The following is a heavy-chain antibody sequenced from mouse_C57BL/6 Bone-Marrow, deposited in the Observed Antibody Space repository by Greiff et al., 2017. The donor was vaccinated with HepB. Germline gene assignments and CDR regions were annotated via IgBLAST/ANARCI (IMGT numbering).Heavy chain of an antibody. D-gene: IGHD1-1*01. V-gene: IGHV1-69*01. Sequence: VQLQQPGAELVMPGASVKLSCKASGYTFTSYWMHWVKQRPGQGLEWIGEIDPSDSYTNYNQKFKGKSTLPVDKSSSQAYMQLSSLTSEDSAVYYYARGGTVVARIFDYWGQGTTLTVSS. CDR1: GYTFTSYW. J-gene: IGHJ2*01. CDR3: ARGGTVVARIFDY. CDR2: IDPSDSYT.